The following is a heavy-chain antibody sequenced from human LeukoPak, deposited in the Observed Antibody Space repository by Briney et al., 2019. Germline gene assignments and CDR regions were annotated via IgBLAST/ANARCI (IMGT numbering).Heavy chain of an antibody. CDR1: GYSFTSYW. V-gene: IGHV5-51*01. D-gene: IGHD4-17*01. CDR3: ARLASDYGDHKTRNPLDY. CDR2: IYPGDSDT. Sequence: GESLKISCKGSGYSFTSYWIGWVRQVPGKGLEWMGIIYPGDSDTRYSPSFQGQVTISADKSISTAYLQWSSLKASDTAMYYCARLASDYGDHKTRNPLDYWGQGTLVTVSS. J-gene: IGHJ4*02.